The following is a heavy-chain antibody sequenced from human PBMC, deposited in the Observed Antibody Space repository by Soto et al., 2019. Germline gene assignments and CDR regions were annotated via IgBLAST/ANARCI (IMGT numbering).Heavy chain of an antibody. J-gene: IGHJ6*02. CDR1: GYSFTRHG. D-gene: IGHD6-6*01. V-gene: IGHV1-18*01. CDR3: ARDISSAGNYYYGMDV. CDR2: ISASTGYT. Sequence: ASVKGSCTASGYSFTRHGLNWVRQAPGQGLEWMGWISASTGYTNYAQKLQGRVTMTTDTSTSTAYMELRSLRSDDTAVYYCARDISSAGNYYYGMDVWGQGTTVTVSS.